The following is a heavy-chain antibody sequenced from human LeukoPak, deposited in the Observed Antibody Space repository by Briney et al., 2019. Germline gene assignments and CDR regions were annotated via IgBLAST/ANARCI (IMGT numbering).Heavy chain of an antibody. CDR2: ISGSGGST. D-gene: IGHD6-6*01. J-gene: IGHJ3*02. Sequence: GGSLRLSCAASGFTFSSYAMSWVRQAPGKGLEWVSLISGSGGSTYYADSVKGRFTISRDNSKNTLYLQMNSLRAEDTAVYYCARELRSSSSGGGDAFDIWGQGTMVTVSS. CDR1: GFTFSSYA. V-gene: IGHV3-23*01. CDR3: ARELRSSSSGGGDAFDI.